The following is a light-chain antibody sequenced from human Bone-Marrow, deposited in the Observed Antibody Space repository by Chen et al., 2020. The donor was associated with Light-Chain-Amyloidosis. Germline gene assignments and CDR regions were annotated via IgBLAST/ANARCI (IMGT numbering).Light chain of an antibody. CDR2: DDS. J-gene: IGLJ3*02. V-gene: IGLV3-21*02. Sequence: SYVLTQPSSVSVAPGQTATIVMGGNNLGTTSVHWYQHTPGQAPLLVVYDDSDRPSGIPERLSGSNSGNTATLTISRVEAGDEADYYCQVWDRSSDRPVFGGGTKLTVL. CDR1: NLGTTS. CDR3: QVWDRSSDRPV.